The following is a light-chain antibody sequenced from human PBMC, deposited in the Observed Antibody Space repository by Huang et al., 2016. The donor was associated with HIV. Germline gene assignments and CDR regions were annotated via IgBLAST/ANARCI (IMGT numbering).Light chain of an antibody. Sequence: DIQMTQSPSSLSASVGDRISITCRASQTISTFLNWYQQQPGKAPKLLIYAASNLQSEVSSRFSGTGSGTHFTLTVTGLQPDDFATYFCQQTSSVPLTFGGGTRVE. CDR3: QQTSSVPLT. CDR2: AAS. J-gene: IGKJ4*01. V-gene: IGKV1-39*01. CDR1: QTISTF.